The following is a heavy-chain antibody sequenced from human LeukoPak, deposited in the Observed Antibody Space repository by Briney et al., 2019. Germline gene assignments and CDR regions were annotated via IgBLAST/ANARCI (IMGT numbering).Heavy chain of an antibody. CDR1: GFTFSSYA. Sequence: GGSLRLSCAASGFTFSSYAMSWVRQAPGKWLEWVSAISGSGGSTYYADSVKGRFTISRDNSKNTLYLQMNSLRAEDTAVYYCAKLLEGMTTVTGDAFDIWGQGTMVTVSS. J-gene: IGHJ3*02. D-gene: IGHD4-17*01. V-gene: IGHV3-23*01. CDR3: AKLLEGMTTVTGDAFDI. CDR2: ISGSGGST.